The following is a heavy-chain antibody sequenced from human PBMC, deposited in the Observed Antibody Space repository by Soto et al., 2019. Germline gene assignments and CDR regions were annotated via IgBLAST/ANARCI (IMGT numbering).Heavy chain of an antibody. Sequence: QVQLQESGPGLVKPSETLSLTCTVSGGSISSYYWSWIRQPPGKGLEWIGYIYYSGSTNYNPSLKSRVTMPVDKSKNQYALRLSSVTVADTAVYYCARTAIGGGWHFDYWGQGTLVTVSS. J-gene: IGHJ4*02. CDR1: GGSISSYY. CDR3: ARTAIGGGWHFDY. CDR2: IYYSGST. D-gene: IGHD6-19*01. V-gene: IGHV4-59*01.